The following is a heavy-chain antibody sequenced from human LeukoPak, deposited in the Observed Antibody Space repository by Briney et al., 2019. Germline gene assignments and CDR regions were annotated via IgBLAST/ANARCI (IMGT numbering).Heavy chain of an antibody. CDR1: GDSISGLY. D-gene: IGHD4-17*01. CDR3: ARGLPSYGDYVDYYFYMDV. V-gene: IGHV4-4*07. Sequence: PSETLSLTCTVSGDSISGLYWSWIRQPAGKGLQWIGRISTSGSTNYNPSLKSRVTMSVDRSTNEFSLTVRSVTAADTALYYCARGLPSYGDYVDYYFYMDVWGKGTTVTVSS. J-gene: IGHJ6*03. CDR2: ISTSGST.